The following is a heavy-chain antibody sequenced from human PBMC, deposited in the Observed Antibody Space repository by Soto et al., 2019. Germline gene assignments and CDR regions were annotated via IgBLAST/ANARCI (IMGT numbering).Heavy chain of an antibody. CDR1: GGSISITSYY. CDR3: ARIYSSNWEYYYHYGLDV. J-gene: IGHJ6*02. D-gene: IGHD6-13*01. CDR2: IYYTGST. Sequence: QLQLQESGPGLVKPSETLSLTCTVSGGSISITSYYWGWIRQPPDKGLEWIGTIYYTGSTYLNPSLKSRVTISVDTSTNQFSLKMSSVTAADTAVYFCARIYSSNWEYYYHYGLDVWGQGTTVTVSS. V-gene: IGHV4-39*01.